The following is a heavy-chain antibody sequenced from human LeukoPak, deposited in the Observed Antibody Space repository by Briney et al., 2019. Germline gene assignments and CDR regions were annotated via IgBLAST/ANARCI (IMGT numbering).Heavy chain of an antibody. V-gene: IGHV3-7*01. CDR3: ARGEKSGVAYTNWLDS. CDR1: GFTFSDYY. Sequence: GGSLRLSCAASGFTFSDYYMSWVRQAPGEGLDWVAAIKPDGSEQYYVDSVKGRFTISRDNAKNSLFLQMNSLRAEDTALYYCARGEKSGVAYTNWLDSWGQGTLVPVSS. CDR2: IKPDGSEQ. J-gene: IGHJ5*01. D-gene: IGHD3-3*01.